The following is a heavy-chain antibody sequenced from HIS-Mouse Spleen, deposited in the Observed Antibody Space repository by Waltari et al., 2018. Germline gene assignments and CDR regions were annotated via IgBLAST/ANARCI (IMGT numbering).Heavy chain of an antibody. D-gene: IGHD4-17*01. V-gene: IGHV4-59*01. Sequence: QVQLQESGPGLVKPSETLSLTCTVSGGSISSYYWSWIRQPPGKGLEWIGYIYYSGSTNYTPSPKSRVTISVDTSKNQFSLKLSSVTAADTAVYYCARAASYGDYFDYWGQGTLVTVSS. CDR1: GGSISSYY. J-gene: IGHJ4*02. CDR3: ARAASYGDYFDY. CDR2: IYYSGST.